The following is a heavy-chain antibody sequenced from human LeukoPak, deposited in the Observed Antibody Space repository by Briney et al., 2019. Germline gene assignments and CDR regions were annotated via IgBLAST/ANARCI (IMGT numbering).Heavy chain of an antibody. CDR2: ISSSSYI. V-gene: IGHV3-21*01. J-gene: IGHJ3*02. CDR1: GFTFSSYS. Sequence: GGSLRLSCAASGFTFSSYSMNWVRQAPGKGLEWVSSISSSSYIYYADSVKGRFTISRDNAKNSLYLQMNSLRAEDTAVYYCARSNDCGLQDAFDIWGQGTMVTVSS. D-gene: IGHD4-17*01. CDR3: ARSNDCGLQDAFDI.